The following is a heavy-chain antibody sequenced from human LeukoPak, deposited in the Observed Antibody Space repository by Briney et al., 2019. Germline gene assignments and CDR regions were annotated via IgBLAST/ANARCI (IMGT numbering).Heavy chain of an antibody. CDR3: ARGNEGYDDY. CDR2: IYHSGST. J-gene: IGHJ4*02. V-gene: IGHV4-38-2*02. CDR1: GYSISSGYY. Sequence: SETLSLTCTVSGYSISSGYYWGWIRQPPGKGLEWIGSIYHSGSTYYNPSLKSRVTISVDTSKNQFPLKLSSVTAADTAVYYCARGNEGYDDYWGQGTLVTVSS. D-gene: IGHD1-1*01.